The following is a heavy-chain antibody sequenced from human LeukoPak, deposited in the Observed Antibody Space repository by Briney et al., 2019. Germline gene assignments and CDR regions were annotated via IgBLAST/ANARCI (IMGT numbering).Heavy chain of an antibody. CDR2: INHSGST. D-gene: IGHD6-13*01. CDR1: GGSFSGYY. V-gene: IGHV4-34*01. CDR3: ARVIAAAGYDY. Sequence: SETLSLTCAVYGGSFSGYYWSWIRQPPGKGLEWIGEINHSGSTNYNPSLKSRVTMSVDTSKNQFSLKLSSVTAADTAVYYCARVIAAAGYDYWGQGTLVTVSS. J-gene: IGHJ4*02.